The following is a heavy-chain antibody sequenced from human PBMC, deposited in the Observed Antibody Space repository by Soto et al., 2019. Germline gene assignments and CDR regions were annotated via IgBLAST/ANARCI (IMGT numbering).Heavy chain of an antibody. D-gene: IGHD6-19*01. J-gene: IGHJ1*01. V-gene: IGHV1-18*04. CDR1: GYTFTSYG. CDR2: ISAYNGDT. Sequence: ASVKVSCKASGYTFTSYGISWVRQAPGQGLEWMGWISAYNGDTNYAQKLQGRVTMTTDTSTSTAYMELRSLRSDDTAVYYCARAPGIAVADAEYFQHWGQGTLVTVSS. CDR3: ARAPGIAVADAEYFQH.